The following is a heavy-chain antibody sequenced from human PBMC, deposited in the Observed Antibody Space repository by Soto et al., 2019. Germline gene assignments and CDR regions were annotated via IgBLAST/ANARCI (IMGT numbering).Heavy chain of an antibody. V-gene: IGHV3-30-3*01. CDR2: ISDDGSNK. Sequence: QVQLVESGGGVVQPGRSLRLSCAASGFTFSSYAMHWVRQAPGKGLEWVAVISDDGSNKYYADSVKGRFTISRDNTKNTLYLQMNSLRAEDTAVYYCARTTSWYPIYYYYGMDVWGQGTTVTVSS. CDR1: GFTFSSYA. CDR3: ARTTSWYPIYYYYGMDV. J-gene: IGHJ6*02. D-gene: IGHD6-13*01.